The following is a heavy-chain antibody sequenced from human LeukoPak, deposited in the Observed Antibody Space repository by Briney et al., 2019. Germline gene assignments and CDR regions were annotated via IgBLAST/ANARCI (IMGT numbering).Heavy chain of an antibody. V-gene: IGHV1-2*02. D-gene: IGHD4-17*01. J-gene: IGHJ4*02. CDR2: INPNGGAT. CDR3: VRSLVTTTPVFDY. Sequence: GASVKVSCKTSGYTFTAYYLHWLRQAPGQGPEWMAWINPNGGATNSAQRFQGGVTMTRDTSISTAYMELSNLRSDDTAVYYCVRSLVTTTPVFDYWGQGTLVTVSS. CDR1: GYTFTAYY.